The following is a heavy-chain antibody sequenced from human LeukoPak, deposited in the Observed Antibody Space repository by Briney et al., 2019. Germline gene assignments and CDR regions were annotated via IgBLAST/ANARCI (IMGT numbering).Heavy chain of an antibody. D-gene: IGHD2-2*01. V-gene: IGHV1-8*03. CDR3: VRGPGCTSTGCPYYFDY. Sequence: ASVKVSCKASGYTFINYDINWVRQVTGQGLEWMGWMNPNSGNTGYAQKFQGRVTGSRNSSISTAYMELSSLTSEDTAVYYCVRGPGCTSTGCPYYFDYWGQGTLVTVSS. J-gene: IGHJ4*02. CDR2: MNPNSGNT. CDR1: GYTFINYD.